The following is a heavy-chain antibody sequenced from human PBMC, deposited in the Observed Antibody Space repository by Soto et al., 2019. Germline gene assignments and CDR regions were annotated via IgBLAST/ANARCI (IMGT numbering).Heavy chain of an antibody. D-gene: IGHD4-17*01. CDR1: GYTFTSYY. CDR3: ARDYGELQYYMDV. J-gene: IGHJ6*03. Sequence: ASVKVSCKASGYTFTSYYMHWVRQAPGQGLEWMGIINPSGGSTSYAQKFQGRVTMTRDTSTSTVYMELSSLRSEDTAVYYCARDYGELQYYMDVWGKGTTVTVS. V-gene: IGHV1-46*03. CDR2: INPSGGST.